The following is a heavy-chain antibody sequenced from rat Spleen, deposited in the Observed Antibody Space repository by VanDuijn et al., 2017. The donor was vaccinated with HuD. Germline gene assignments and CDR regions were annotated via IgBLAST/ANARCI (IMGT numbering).Heavy chain of an antibody. J-gene: IGHJ2*01. V-gene: IGHV5S13*01. CDR1: GFTYSNYV. Sequence: EVQLVESGGGLVQPGRSLKLSCAASGFTYSNYVMAWVRQAPTKGLEWVASISTGGGNTYYRDSVKGRFTISRDNAKNTLYLQMDSLRSEDTATYYCAKEGYDGTSSGFDYWGQGVMVTVSS. CDR2: ISTGGGNT. D-gene: IGHD1-12*02. CDR3: AKEGYDGTSSGFDY.